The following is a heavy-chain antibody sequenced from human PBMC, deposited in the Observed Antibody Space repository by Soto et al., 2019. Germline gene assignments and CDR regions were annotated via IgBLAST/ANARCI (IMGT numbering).Heavy chain of an antibody. V-gene: IGHV1-69*13. J-gene: IGHJ5*02. CDR2: IIPIFGTA. D-gene: IGHD4-4*01. Sequence: SVEVSCKXSGGTFSSYAISWVRQAPGQGLEWMGGIIPIFGTANYAQKFQGRVTITADESTSTAYMELSSLRSEDTAVYYCARVYYSGNSGRWFDPWGQGTLVTVSS. CDR1: GGTFSSYA. CDR3: ARVYYSGNSGRWFDP.